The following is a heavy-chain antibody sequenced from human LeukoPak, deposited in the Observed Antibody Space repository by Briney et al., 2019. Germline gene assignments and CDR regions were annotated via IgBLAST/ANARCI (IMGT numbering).Heavy chain of an antibody. J-gene: IGHJ4*02. D-gene: IGHD5-18*01. Sequence: SETLSLTCTVSGGSISSYSWSWIRQPPGKGLEWIGYIYYSGSTNYNPSLKSRVTIAVDTSKNQFSLKLSSVTAADTAVYYCARGGYSYGYNCDYWGQGTLVTVSS. CDR1: GGSISSYS. CDR3: ARGGYSYGYNCDY. V-gene: IGHV4-59*01. CDR2: IYYSGST.